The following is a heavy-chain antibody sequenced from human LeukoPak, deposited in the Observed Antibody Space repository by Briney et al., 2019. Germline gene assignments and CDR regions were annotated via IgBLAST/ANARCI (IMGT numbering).Heavy chain of an antibody. D-gene: IGHD5-12*01. V-gene: IGHV3-30-3*01. J-gene: IGHJ5*02. Sequence: GGSLRLSCAASGFTFSTYAMHGVRQAPGKGLEWVAAISSDGNHKHFADSVRGRFTISRDNSKNTLFLQMNSLRPDDTAVYYCARDRLPPPGVYCFDPWGQGTLVTVSS. CDR1: GFTFSTYA. CDR2: ISSDGNHK. CDR3: ARDRLPPPGVYCFDP.